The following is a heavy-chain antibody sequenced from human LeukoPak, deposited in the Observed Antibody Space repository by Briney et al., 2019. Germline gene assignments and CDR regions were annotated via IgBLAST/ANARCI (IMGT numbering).Heavy chain of an antibody. CDR3: ATAPILRGEGGEHYKYGMDV. D-gene: IGHD2-2*02. CDR1: VGSISSGNW. Sequence: PSETLSLTCAVSVGSISSGNWWSWVRQSPGKGLEWIGEIYHNGTPNYNPSLKSRVTISADTFKNHFSPKLTSVTAADTAVYYCATAPILRGEGGEHYKYGMDVWGQGTTVIVSS. J-gene: IGHJ6*02. V-gene: IGHV4-4*02. CDR2: IYHNGTP.